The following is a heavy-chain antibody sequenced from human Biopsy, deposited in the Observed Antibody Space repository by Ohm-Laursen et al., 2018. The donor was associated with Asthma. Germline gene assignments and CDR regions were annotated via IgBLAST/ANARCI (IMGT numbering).Heavy chain of an antibody. D-gene: IGHD3-16*01. Sequence: SLRLSCAASGFAFDSYAMHWVRQSPGKGPEWVALISHAGRESGYVDSVRGRFTLSRDNVRNRLHLQMSRLRPDDSAAYHCAKDRFDNSGTSKYYYYGIDVWGQGTTVTVSS. V-gene: IGHV3-30*04. CDR1: GFAFDSYA. CDR3: AKDRFDNSGTSKYYYYGIDV. J-gene: IGHJ6*02. CDR2: ISHAGRES.